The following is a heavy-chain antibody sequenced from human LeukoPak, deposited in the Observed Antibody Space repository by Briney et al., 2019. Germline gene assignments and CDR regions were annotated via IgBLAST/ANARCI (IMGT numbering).Heavy chain of an antibody. Sequence: SETLSLTCTVSGGSISSGSYYWSWIRQPAGKGLEWIGRIYASGSTDYNPSLKSRVTISVDTSKNQFSLKLTPVTAADTAVYYCARGFLKAAADAFDIWGQGTMVTVSS. D-gene: IGHD6-13*01. CDR3: ARGFLKAAADAFDI. CDR1: GGSISSGSYY. CDR2: IYASGST. V-gene: IGHV4-61*02. J-gene: IGHJ3*02.